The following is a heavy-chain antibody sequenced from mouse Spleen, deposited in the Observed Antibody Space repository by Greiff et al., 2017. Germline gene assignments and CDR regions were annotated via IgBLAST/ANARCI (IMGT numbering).Heavy chain of an antibody. CDR3: ARHEGYYGSEYYFDY. Sequence: EVMLVESGGGLVKPGGSLKLSCAASGFTFSSYAMSWVRQTPEKRLEWVATISSGGSYTYYPDSVKGRFTISRDNAKNTLYLQMSSLRSEDTAMYYCARHEGYYGSEYYFDYWGQGTTLTVSS. CDR1: GFTFSSYA. D-gene: IGHD1-1*01. CDR2: ISSGGSYT. V-gene: IGHV5-9-1*01. J-gene: IGHJ2*01.